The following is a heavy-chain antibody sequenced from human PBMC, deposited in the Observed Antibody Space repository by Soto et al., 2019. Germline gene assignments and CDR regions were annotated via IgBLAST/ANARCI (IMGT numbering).Heavy chain of an antibody. Sequence: QVQLVESGGGVVQPGRSLRLSCAASGFTFNHYGMHWVRQAPGKGLEWVAIISYDGSNKYYADSVKGRFIISRDNSKNTLYLQMNSLTTEDTAVYYCAKDGLYSSSWYIVYWGQGTLVTVSS. V-gene: IGHV3-30*18. D-gene: IGHD6-13*01. CDR1: GFTFNHYG. CDR2: ISYDGSNK. J-gene: IGHJ4*02. CDR3: AKDGLYSSSWYIVY.